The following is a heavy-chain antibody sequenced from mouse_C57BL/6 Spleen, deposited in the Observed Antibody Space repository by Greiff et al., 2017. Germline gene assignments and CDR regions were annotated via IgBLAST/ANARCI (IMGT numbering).Heavy chain of an antibody. J-gene: IGHJ4*01. Sequence: QVQLQQPGAELVRPGSSVTLSCKASGYTFTSYWMHWVKQRPIQGLEWIGNIDPSDSETHYNQKFKDKATLTVDKSSSTAYMQLSSLTSYDSAVYYCARDYKGAMDYWGQGTSVTVSS. V-gene: IGHV1-52*01. CDR2: IDPSDSET. CDR1: GYTFTSYW. D-gene: IGHD2-12*01. CDR3: ARDYKGAMDY.